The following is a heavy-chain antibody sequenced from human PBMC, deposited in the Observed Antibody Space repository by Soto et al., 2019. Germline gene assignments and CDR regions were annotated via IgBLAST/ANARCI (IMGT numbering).Heavy chain of an antibody. Sequence: GGSLRLSCAASGFTFDDYAMHWVRQAPGKGLEWVSGISWNSGSIGYADSVKGRFTISRDNANNSLYLQMNSLRAEDTALYYCAKEYIESIAAPHGGFDPWGQGTLVTVSS. D-gene: IGHD6-6*01. CDR3: AKEYIESIAAPHGGFDP. CDR1: GFTFDDYA. J-gene: IGHJ5*02. CDR2: ISWNSGSI. V-gene: IGHV3-9*01.